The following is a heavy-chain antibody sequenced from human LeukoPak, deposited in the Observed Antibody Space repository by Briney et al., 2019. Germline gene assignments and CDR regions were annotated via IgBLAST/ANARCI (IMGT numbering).Heavy chain of an antibody. CDR2: IYYSGST. CDR1: GGSITSSNW. V-gene: IGHV4-4*02. J-gene: IGHJ4*02. CDR3: ARAKDTAMVSLTLEFDY. D-gene: IGHD5-18*01. Sequence: PSETLSLTCAVSGGSITSSNWWTWVRQPPGKGLEWIGEIYYSGSTNYNPSLKSRVTISMDKSKNQFSLELTSVTAADTAMYYCARAKDTAMVSLTLEFDYWGQGTLVTVSS.